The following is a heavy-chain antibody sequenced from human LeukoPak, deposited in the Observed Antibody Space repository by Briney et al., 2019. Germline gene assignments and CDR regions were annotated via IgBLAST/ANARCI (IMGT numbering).Heavy chain of an antibody. CDR2: IYYSGST. D-gene: IGHD6-13*01. V-gene: IGHV4-59*08. CDR1: GGSISSYY. Sequence: SETLSLTCTVSGGSISSYYWSWIRQPPGKGLEWMGYIYYSGSTNYNPSSKSRFTISVATSKNQFSLKLSSVTAADTAVYYCARHGSLSSSWYHIDYWGQGTLVTVSS. CDR3: ARHGSLSSSWYHIDY. J-gene: IGHJ4*02.